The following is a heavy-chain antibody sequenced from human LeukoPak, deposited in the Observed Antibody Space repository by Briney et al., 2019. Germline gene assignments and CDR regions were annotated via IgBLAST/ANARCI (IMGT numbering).Heavy chain of an antibody. CDR3: ARGLGSYGLDV. CDR1: GGSFSVYY. D-gene: IGHD3-10*01. J-gene: IGHJ6*02. CDR2: INHSGST. V-gene: IGHV4-34*01. Sequence: SETLSLTCAVCGGSFSVYYWSWIRRPPGKGLEWIGEINHSGSTNYNPSLKSRVTISVDTSKNQFSLKLSSVTAADTAVYYCARGLGSYGLDVWGQGTTVTVSS.